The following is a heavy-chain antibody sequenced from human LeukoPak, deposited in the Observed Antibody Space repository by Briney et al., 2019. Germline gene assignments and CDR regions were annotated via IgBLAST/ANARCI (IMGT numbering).Heavy chain of an antibody. V-gene: IGHV3-9*01. J-gene: IGHJ5*02. CDR3: AKDIEPQLASNWFDP. D-gene: IGHD6-13*01. CDR1: GFTFDDYA. CDR2: ISWNSGSI. Sequence: GGSLRLSCAASGFTFDDYAMHWVRQAPGKGLEWVSGISWNSGSIGYADSAKGRFTISRDNAKNSLYLQMNSLRAEDTALYYCAKDIEPQLASNWFDPWGQGTLVTVSS.